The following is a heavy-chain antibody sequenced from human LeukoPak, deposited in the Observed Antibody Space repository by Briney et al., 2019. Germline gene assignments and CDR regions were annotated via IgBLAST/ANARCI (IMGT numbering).Heavy chain of an antibody. D-gene: IGHD2-15*01. CDR2: IYPGDFDT. V-gene: IGHV5-51*01. CDR3: ARSEGHCSDGACYAQKVIDH. Sequence: KVGESLKISCQGSGYTFTTYWIGWVRQLPGKGLEWMGIIYPGDFDTRYSPSFQGQVTISVDKSINTAYLQWRSLKASDTAMYYCARSEGHCSDGACYAQKVIDHWGQGTLVTVSS. CDR1: GYTFTTYW. J-gene: IGHJ4*02.